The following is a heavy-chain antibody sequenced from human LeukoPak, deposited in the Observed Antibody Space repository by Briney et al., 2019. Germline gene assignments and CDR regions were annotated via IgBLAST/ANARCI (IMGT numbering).Heavy chain of an antibody. V-gene: IGHV1-18*01. CDR1: GYTFTSYG. CDR2: ISAYNGNT. D-gene: IGHD5-12*01. Sequence: ASVKVSCKASGYTFTSYGISWLRQAPGQGLEWMGWISAYNGNTTYAQKLQGRVTMTTDTSTSTAYMELRSLRSDDTAVYYCARARYSGYDGGYYYYGMDVWGQGTTVTVSS. J-gene: IGHJ6*02. CDR3: ARARYSGYDGGYYYYGMDV.